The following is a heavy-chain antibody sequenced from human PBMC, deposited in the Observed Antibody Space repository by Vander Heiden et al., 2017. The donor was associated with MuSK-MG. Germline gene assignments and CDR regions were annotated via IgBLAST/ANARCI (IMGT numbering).Heavy chain of an antibody. CDR3: AIDRPEFMDV. D-gene: IGHD2-2*01. CDR1: GYTFTSYG. Sequence: QVQLVQSGAEVKKPGASVKVSCKASGYTFTSYGISWVRQAPGQGLEWMGWISAYNGNTIDSQKLQGRVTMTTVTSTSTAYIDMRSLRSDDTAVCCFAIDRPEFMDVWGEGPTVAV. CDR2: ISAYNGNT. J-gene: IGHJ6*02. V-gene: IGHV1-18*01.